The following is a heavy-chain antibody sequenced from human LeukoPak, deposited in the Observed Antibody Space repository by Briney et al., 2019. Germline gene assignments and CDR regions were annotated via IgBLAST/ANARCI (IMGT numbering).Heavy chain of an antibody. D-gene: IGHD5-12*01. CDR3: ARDILPSYSGSDRTLPDY. CDR1: GYIFTSYY. J-gene: IGHJ4*02. Sequence: ASVKVSCKASGYIFTSYYMHWVRQAPGQGLEWMGIINPSGGSSNYAQKFQGRVTMTRDTSTSTVYMELSSLKSEDTAVYYCARDILPSYSGSDRTLPDYWGQGTLVTVSS. CDR2: INPSGGSS. V-gene: IGHV1-46*01.